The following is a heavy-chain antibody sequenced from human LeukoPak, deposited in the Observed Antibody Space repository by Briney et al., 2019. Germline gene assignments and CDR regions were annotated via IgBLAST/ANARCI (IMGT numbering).Heavy chain of an antibody. CDR3: ARGSGSFDFDY. CDR1: GFTFNNYS. Sequence: GGSLRLSCAASGFTFNNYSMNWDRQAPGKGLEWASSFSSDYMYYADSVRGRFTISRDNAKNSLYLQMNSLRAEDTAVYYCARGSGSFDFDYWGQGTLVTVSS. CDR2: FSSDYM. D-gene: IGHD1-26*01. V-gene: IGHV3-21*01. J-gene: IGHJ4*02.